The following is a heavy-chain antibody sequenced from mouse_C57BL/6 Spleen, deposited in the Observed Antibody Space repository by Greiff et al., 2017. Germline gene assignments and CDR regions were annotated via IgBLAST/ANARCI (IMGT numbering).Heavy chain of an antibody. CDR1: GFTFSSYA. CDR2: ISSGGDYI. J-gene: IGHJ4*01. CDR3: TRDSYGYYAMDY. V-gene: IGHV5-9-1*02. Sequence: EVQLVESGEGLVKPGGSLKLSCAASGFTFSSYAMSWVRQTPEKRLEWVAYISSGGDYIYYADTVKGRFTISRDNARNTLYLQMSSLKSEDTAMXYCTRDSYGYYAMDYWGQGTSVTVSS. D-gene: IGHD1-1*01.